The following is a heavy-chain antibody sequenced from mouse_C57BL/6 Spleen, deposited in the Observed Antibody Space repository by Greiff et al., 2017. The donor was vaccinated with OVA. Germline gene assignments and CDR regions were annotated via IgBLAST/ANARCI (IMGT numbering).Heavy chain of an antibody. Sequence: VHLVESGPELVKPGASVKISCKASGYAFSSSWMNWVKQRPGKGLEWIGRIYPGDGDTNYTGKFKGKATLTADNSSSTAYMQLSSLTSEDSAVYCCARSDSPGFAFFAYWGQGTLVTVSA. D-gene: IGHD3-2*02. CDR2: IYPGDGDT. CDR1: GYAFSSSW. CDR3: ARSDSPGFAFFAY. V-gene: IGHV1-82*01. J-gene: IGHJ3*01.